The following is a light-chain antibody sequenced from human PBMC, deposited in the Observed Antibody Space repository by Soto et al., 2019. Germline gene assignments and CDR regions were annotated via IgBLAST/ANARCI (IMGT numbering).Light chain of an antibody. CDR3: QQSCSTPWT. Sequence: DIQMTQSPSSLSSSLGDRVTITCRASQSISSYLNWYQQKPGKAPKLLIYAASSLQSGVPARFSGSGSGTDFTLTISSLQPEDFATYYCQQSCSTPWTFGQGTKVEIK. CDR2: AAS. V-gene: IGKV1-39*01. J-gene: IGKJ1*01. CDR1: QSISSY.